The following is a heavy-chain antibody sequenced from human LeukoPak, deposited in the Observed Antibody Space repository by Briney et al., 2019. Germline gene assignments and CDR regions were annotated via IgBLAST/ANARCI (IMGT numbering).Heavy chain of an antibody. J-gene: IGHJ5*02. CDR3: AKDGVRRVPAVWFDP. Sequence: GGSLRLSCAASVFTFSSYAMSWVRQAPGKGLEWVSAISGCGCNTYYAAYVKGRFTISRDNSKNTLYQQMNSLRAEDTAVYFCAKDGVRRVPAVWFDPWGQGTLVTVSS. CDR1: VFTFSSYA. V-gene: IGHV3-23*01. D-gene: IGHD2-2*01. CDR2: ISGCGCNT.